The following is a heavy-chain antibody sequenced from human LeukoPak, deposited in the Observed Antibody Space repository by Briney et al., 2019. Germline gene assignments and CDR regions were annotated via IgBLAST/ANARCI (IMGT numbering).Heavy chain of an antibody. CDR2: IIVSGSNT. CDR3: AKLVAQ. D-gene: IGHD5-12*01. V-gene: IGHV3-23*01. CDR1: GFTFSSSV. Sequence: GESLRLSCAASGFTFSSSVMSWVRQAPGKGLGWVSTIIVSGSNTKSADSVKGRFTISRDNSKRTLHLQMNSLRAEDTAVYYCAKLVAQGGEGTLVTV. J-gene: IGHJ4*02.